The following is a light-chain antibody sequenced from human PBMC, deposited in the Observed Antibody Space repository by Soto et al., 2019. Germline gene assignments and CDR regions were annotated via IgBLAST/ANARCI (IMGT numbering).Light chain of an antibody. J-gene: IGLJ1*01. CDR2: EVS. V-gene: IGLV2-14*01. Sequence: QSVLTHPASVSGSPGHSITISCTGSSSDVGRYNYVSWYQHHPGKAPKLMIYEVSNRPSGVSNRFSGSKSGNTASLTISGLQAEDEADYNCSSFASGSTLYVFGTGTKVTV. CDR1: SSDVGRYNY. CDR3: SSFASGSTLYV.